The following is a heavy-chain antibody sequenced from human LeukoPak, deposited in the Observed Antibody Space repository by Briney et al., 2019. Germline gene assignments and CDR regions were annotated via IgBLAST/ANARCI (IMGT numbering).Heavy chain of an antibody. Sequence: SETLSLTCTVSGGSISSGDYYWSWIRQPPGKGLEWIGYIYYSGSTYYNPSLKSRVTISVDTSKNQCSLKLSSVTAADTAVYYCARGGGSSWYPSLFDYWGQGTLVTVSS. CDR1: GGSISSGDYY. CDR3: ARGGGSSWYPSLFDY. D-gene: IGHD6-13*01. J-gene: IGHJ4*02. CDR2: IYYSGST. V-gene: IGHV4-30-4*08.